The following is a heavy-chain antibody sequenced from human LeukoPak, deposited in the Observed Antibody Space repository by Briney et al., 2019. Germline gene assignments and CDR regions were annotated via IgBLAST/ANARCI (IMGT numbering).Heavy chain of an antibody. CDR1: GFTFSSYW. V-gene: IGHV3-74*01. Sequence: GGSLRLSCAASGFTFSSYWMHWVRQPPGKGLVWVSRIDSDGSSTTYADSVKGRFTIPRDNAKNTLYLQMNSLRAEDTAVYYCARVGSSGSYFYYFDYWGQGTLVTVSS. D-gene: IGHD1-26*01. CDR3: ARVGSSGSYFYYFDY. CDR2: IDSDGSST. J-gene: IGHJ4*02.